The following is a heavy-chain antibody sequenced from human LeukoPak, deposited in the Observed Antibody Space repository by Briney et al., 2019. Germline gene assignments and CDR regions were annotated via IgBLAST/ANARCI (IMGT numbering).Heavy chain of an antibody. J-gene: IGHJ3*02. V-gene: IGHV4-59*01. CDR3: ARGPVGGATYYDGDAFDI. CDR2: IYYSGST. Sequence: PSETLSLTCTVSGGSISSYYWSWIRQSPGKGLEWIGYIYYSGSTNYNPSLKSRVTISVDTSKNQFSLKLSSVTAVDTAVYYCARGPVGGATYYDGDAFDIWGQGKMVTVSS. D-gene: IGHD1-26*01. CDR1: GGSISSYY.